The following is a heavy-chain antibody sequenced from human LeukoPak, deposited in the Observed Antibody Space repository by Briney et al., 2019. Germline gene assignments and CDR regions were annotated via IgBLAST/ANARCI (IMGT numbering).Heavy chain of an antibody. D-gene: IGHD1-26*01. CDR3: ARYSGSYWFDP. CDR2: INSDGSST. CDR1: GFTFSSYW. V-gene: IGHV3-74*01. Sequence: GGSLRLSCAASGFTFSSYWMHWVRQAPGKGLVWVSRINSDGSSTSYADSVKGRFTISRDNAKNSLYLQMNSLRAEDTAVYYCARYSGSYWFDPWGQGTLVTVSS. J-gene: IGHJ5*02.